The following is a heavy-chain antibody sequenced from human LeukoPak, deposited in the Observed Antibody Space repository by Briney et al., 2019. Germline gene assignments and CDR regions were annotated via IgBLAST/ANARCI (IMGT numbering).Heavy chain of an antibody. CDR1: GYTFTGYY. Sequence: ASVKVSCKASGYTFTGYYMHWVRQAPGQGLEWMGWINPNSGGTNYAQKFQGRVTMTRDTSIGTAYMELSRLRSDDTAVYYCARGGRGYCSSTSRHTGYYYYMDVWGKGTTVTVSS. J-gene: IGHJ6*03. CDR3: ARGGRGYCSSTSRHTGYYYYMDV. CDR2: INPNSGGT. V-gene: IGHV1-2*02. D-gene: IGHD2-2*01.